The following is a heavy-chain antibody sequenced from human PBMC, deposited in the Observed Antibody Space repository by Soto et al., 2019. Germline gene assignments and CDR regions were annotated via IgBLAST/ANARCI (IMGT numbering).Heavy chain of an antibody. Sequence: EVQLVESGGGLVQPGGSLRLSCAASGFTFSSYWMHWVRQVPGKGLLWVSRIDEYGNTINYADSVKGRFTISRDNARNTLYREMHSLGAEDTALYYCTRDIGGKGAYWGPGTLVTVSS. CDR3: TRDIGGKGAY. D-gene: IGHD3-10*01. V-gene: IGHV3-74*01. CDR1: GFTFSSYW. J-gene: IGHJ4*02. CDR2: IDEYGNTI.